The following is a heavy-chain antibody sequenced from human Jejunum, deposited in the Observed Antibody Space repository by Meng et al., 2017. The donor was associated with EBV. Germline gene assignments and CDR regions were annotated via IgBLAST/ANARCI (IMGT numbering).Heavy chain of an antibody. CDR2: ITASSGST. J-gene: IGHJ4*02. CDR1: GLTLSNYD. V-gene: IGHV3-23*01. Sequence: EVQLLESGGDLIQPGESLRLSWAASGLTLSNYDVSWVRQAPGKGLEWVSVITASSGSTFYADSVKGRFTISRDNSKRTVYLQMKSPRGEDTAVYYCVARSRPQEVDYWGQGTLVTVSS. CDR3: VARSRPQEVDY.